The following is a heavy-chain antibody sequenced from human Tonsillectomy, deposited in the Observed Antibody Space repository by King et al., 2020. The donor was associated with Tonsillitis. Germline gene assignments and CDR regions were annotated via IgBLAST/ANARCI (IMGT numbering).Heavy chain of an antibody. D-gene: IGHD3-3*01. CDR2: ISYDGSNK. CDR1: GFTFNTYA. J-gene: IGHJ6*03. Sequence: VQLVESGGGVVQPGRSLRLSCAASGFTFNTYAMHWVRQAPGKGLEWVAVISYDGSNKYYADSVKGRFTISRDNSKNTLYLQMNSLRAEDTAVYYCARDGVISIFGVDYYYYYMDVWGKGTTVTVSS. CDR3: ARDGVISIFGVDYYYYYMDV. V-gene: IGHV3-30-3*01.